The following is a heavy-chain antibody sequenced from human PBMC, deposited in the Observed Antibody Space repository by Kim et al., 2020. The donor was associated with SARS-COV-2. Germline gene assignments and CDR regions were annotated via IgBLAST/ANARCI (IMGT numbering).Heavy chain of an antibody. CDR3: ARVMDYEAAFDI. J-gene: IGHJ3*02. D-gene: IGHD3-22*01. V-gene: IGHV4-31*02. Sequence: PSLQRRVTISVAPSKTQFSLKLSSVTAADTAVYYCARVMDYEAAFDIWGQGTMVTVSS.